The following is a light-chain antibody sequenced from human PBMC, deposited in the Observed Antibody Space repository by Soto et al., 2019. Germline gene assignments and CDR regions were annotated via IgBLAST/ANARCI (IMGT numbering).Light chain of an antibody. V-gene: IGLV2-11*01. CDR3: CSYAGSFTVV. CDR2: DDS. Sequence: QSALTQPRSVSGSPGQSVTISCTGTSSDVGAYNYVSWYQQHPGKAPKLMIYDDSNRPSGVPDRFSGSKSGNTASLSISGLQGEDDADYYCCSYAGSFTVVFGGGTKLTVL. J-gene: IGLJ3*02. CDR1: SSDVGAYNY.